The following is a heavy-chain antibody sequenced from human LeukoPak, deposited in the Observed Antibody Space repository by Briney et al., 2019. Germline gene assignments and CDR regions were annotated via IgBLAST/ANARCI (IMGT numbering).Heavy chain of an antibody. J-gene: IGHJ4*02. CDR1: GFTFSSYG. CDR2: ISSSSSYI. V-gene: IGHV3-21*01. Sequence: KPGGSLRLSCAASGFTFSSYGMHWVRQAPGKGLEWVSSISSSSSYIYYADSAKGRFTISRDNAKNSLYLQMNSLRAEDTAVYYCARDCGSCYWRGGDYWGQGTLVTVSS. CDR3: ARDCGSCYWRGGDY. D-gene: IGHD2-15*01.